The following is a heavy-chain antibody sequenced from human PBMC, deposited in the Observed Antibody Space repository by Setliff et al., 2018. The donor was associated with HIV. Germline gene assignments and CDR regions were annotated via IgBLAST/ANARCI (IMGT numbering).Heavy chain of an antibody. D-gene: IGHD3-3*01. CDR1: GYSISSGYY. J-gene: IGHJ4*02. V-gene: IGHV4-38-2*01. CDR2: IYHTGST. Sequence: SETLSLTCAVSGYSISSGYYWGWIRQPPGKGLEWIGSIYHTGSTYYKPSLKSRVTISVDTPKDQFSLRLSSVAAGDTAVYYCARSIVPVASGYYYFEYWGQGTLVTVSS. CDR3: ARSIVPVASGYYYFEY.